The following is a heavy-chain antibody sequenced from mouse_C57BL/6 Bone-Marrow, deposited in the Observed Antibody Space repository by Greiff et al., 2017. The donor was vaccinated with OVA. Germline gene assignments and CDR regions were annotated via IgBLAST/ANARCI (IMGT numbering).Heavy chain of an antibody. CDR3: AREVGKITTVVEAMDY. D-gene: IGHD1-1*01. J-gene: IGHJ4*01. Sequence: QVQLQQSGPELVKPGASVKISCKASGYTFTDYYINWVKQRPGQGLEWIGWIFPGSGSTYYNEKFKGKATLTVDKSSSTAYMLLSSMTSEDSEVYFCAREVGKITTVVEAMDYWGQGTSVTVSS. V-gene: IGHV1-75*01. CDR2: IFPGSGST. CDR1: GYTFTDYY.